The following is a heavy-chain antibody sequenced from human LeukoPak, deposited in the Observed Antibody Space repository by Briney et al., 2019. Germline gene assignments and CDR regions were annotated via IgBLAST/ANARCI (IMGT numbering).Heavy chain of an antibody. Sequence: SETLSLTCTVSGYSISSGYYWGWIRQPPGKGLEWIGSIYHSGSTCYNPSLKSRVTISVDTSKNQFSLKLSSVTAADTAVYYCARDYRYYYDPRWFDPWGQGTLVTVSS. J-gene: IGHJ5*02. CDR3: ARDYRYYYDPRWFDP. CDR2: IYHSGST. D-gene: IGHD3-22*01. CDR1: GYSISSGYY. V-gene: IGHV4-38-2*02.